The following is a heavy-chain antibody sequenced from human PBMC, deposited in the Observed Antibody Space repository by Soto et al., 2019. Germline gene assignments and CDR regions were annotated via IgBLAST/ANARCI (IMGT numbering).Heavy chain of an antibody. V-gene: IGHV3-30*18. CDR3: AKAIVGATRKRTYYYYGMDV. J-gene: IGHJ6*02. CDR1: GFTFSSYG. Sequence: LRLSCAASGFTFSSYGMHWVRQAPGKGLEWVAVISYDGSNKYYADSVKGRFTISRDNSKNTLYLQMNSLRAEDTAVYYCAKAIVGATRKRTYYYYGMDVWGQGTTVTVSS. D-gene: IGHD1-26*01. CDR2: ISYDGSNK.